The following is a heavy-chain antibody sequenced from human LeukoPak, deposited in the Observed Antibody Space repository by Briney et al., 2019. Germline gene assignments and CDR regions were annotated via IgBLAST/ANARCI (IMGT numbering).Heavy chain of an antibody. J-gene: IGHJ5*02. V-gene: IGHV1-18*01. CDR2: ISGYNDNT. CDR3: ARDTKRSRARWENLGFDP. D-gene: IGHD1-26*01. CDR1: GYTFTSYG. Sequence: ASVKVSCKASGYTFTSYGFSWVRQAPGQGLEWMGWISGYNDNTKYYAQKLQGRVTMTADTSTSTAYMELRSLRSDDTAVYYCARDTKRSRARWENLGFDPWGQGTLVTVSS.